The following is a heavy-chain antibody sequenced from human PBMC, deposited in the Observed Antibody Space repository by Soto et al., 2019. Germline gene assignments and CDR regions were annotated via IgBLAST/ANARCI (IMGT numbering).Heavy chain of an antibody. CDR1: GYTFTSYG. D-gene: IGHD3-9*01. CDR3: ASAPASDLYVILTGRDNWFGP. V-gene: IGHV1-18*01. J-gene: IGHJ5*02. Sequence: QVQLVQSGAEVKKPGASVKVSCQASGYTFTSYGISWVRQAPGQGLEWMGWISAYNGNTNYAQKLQGRVTITTDTSTSTAYLERRSLRSDDSAVYYCASAPASDLYVILTGRDNWFGPWGQGSLVTVSA. CDR2: ISAYNGNT.